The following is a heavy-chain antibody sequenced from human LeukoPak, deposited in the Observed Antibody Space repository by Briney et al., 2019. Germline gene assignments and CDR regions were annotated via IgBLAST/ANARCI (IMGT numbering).Heavy chain of an antibody. J-gene: IGHJ4*02. V-gene: IGHV3-7*01. CDR2: IKPGGGEK. Sequence: PGGSLRLSCAASGLTFTDFWMNWVGQAHGGGGGWVANIKPGGGEKYYVDSVKGRFAISRDNAKNEVYLEMNSLRAEDTGVYYCSGRDSSRSPRAYWGQGTLVSVSS. CDR3: SGRDSSRSPRAY. D-gene: IGHD2-2*01. CDR1: GLTFTDFW.